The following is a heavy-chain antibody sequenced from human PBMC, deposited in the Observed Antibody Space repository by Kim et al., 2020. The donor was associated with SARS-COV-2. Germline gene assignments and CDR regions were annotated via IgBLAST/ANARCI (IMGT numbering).Heavy chain of an antibody. Sequence: SETLSLTCTVSGGSISSSSFYWGWIRQPPGKGLEWIGSIYYSGSAYYNPSLKSRVTISVDTSKNQFSLKLSSVTAADTAVYYCARQRYSSSWHYWGQGT. D-gene: IGHD6-13*01. CDR2: IYYSGSA. V-gene: IGHV4-39*01. CDR1: GGSISSSSFY. CDR3: ARQRYSSSWHY. J-gene: IGHJ4*02.